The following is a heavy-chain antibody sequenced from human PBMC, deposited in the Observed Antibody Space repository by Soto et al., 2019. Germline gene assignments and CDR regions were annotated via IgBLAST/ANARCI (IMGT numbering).Heavy chain of an antibody. D-gene: IGHD6-6*01. V-gene: IGHV3-23*01. CDR2: IDFTGAGT. Sequence: GGSLRLSCAASGFPFSSYAMSWVRHAPDKGLEWVSAIDFTGAGTYYADSVKGRFTISRDNSKNTLYLQMSSLRAEDTAVYFCARRFSSSSFYFDYRGQGTLVTVSS. CDR3: ARRFSSSSFYFDY. CDR1: GFPFSSYA. J-gene: IGHJ4*02.